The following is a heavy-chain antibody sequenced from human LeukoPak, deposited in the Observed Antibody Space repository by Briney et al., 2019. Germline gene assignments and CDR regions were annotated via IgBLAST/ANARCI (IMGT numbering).Heavy chain of an antibody. CDR3: ARQGTDTAMAFDY. Sequence: SETLPLTCTVSGGSISSSSYYWGWIRQPPGKGLEWIGSIYYSGSTYYNPSLKSRVTISVDTSENQFSLKLSSVTAADTAVYYCARQGTDTAMAFDYWGQGTLVTVSS. J-gene: IGHJ4*02. CDR2: IYYSGST. V-gene: IGHV4-39*01. D-gene: IGHD5-18*01. CDR1: GGSISSSSYY.